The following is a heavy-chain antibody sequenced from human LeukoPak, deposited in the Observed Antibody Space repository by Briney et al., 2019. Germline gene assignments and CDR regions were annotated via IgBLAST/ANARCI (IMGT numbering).Heavy chain of an antibody. Sequence: SETLSLTCTVSGGSISSYYWSWIRQPPGKGLEWIGYIYYSGSTNYNPSLKSRVTMSVDTSKNQFSLKLSSVTAADTAVYYCARGPEDYFDYWGQGTLVTVSS. CDR3: ARGPEDYFDY. CDR2: IYYSGST. V-gene: IGHV4-59*01. CDR1: GGSISSYY. J-gene: IGHJ4*02.